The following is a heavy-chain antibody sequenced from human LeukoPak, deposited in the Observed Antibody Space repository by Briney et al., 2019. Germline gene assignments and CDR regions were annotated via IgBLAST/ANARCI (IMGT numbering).Heavy chain of an antibody. CDR1: GGSFSGYY. Sequence: PSETLSLTCAVYGGSFSGYYWSWIRQPPGKGLEWIGEINHSGSTNYNPSLKSRVTISVDTSKNRFSLKLSSVTAADTAVYYCARVAYYYGSGSPRGDYYYYGMDVWGQGTTVTVSS. CDR2: INHSGST. J-gene: IGHJ6*02. CDR3: ARVAYYYGSGSPRGDYYYYGMDV. V-gene: IGHV4-34*01. D-gene: IGHD3-10*01.